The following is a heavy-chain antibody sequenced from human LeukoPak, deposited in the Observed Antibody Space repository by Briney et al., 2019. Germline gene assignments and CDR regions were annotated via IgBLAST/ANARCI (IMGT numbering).Heavy chain of an antibody. CDR2: ICRSGST. V-gene: IGHV4-38-2*02. CDR3: AREHPLEAADY. Sequence: SETLSLTCTVSGYSISSGYYWGCIRQPPGKGLEWSVGICRSGSTYYTTSLKSRVTISVDTSKNPFCLQLSSLTATDTAVYYCAREHPLEAADYWGQGTLVTVSS. J-gene: IGHJ4*02. CDR1: GYSISSGYY.